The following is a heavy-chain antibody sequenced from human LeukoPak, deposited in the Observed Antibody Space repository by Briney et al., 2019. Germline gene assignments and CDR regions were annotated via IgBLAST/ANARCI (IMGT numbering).Heavy chain of an antibody. J-gene: IGHJ4*02. CDR1: GGSISSSSYY. CDR2: IYYSGST. Sequence: SETLSLTCTVSGGSISSSSYYWGWIRQPPGKGLEWIGSIYYSGSTYYNPPLKSRVTISVDTSKNQFSLKLSSVTAADTAVYYCAGQIETALYDYWGQGTLVTVSS. D-gene: IGHD1-1*01. V-gene: IGHV4-39*01. CDR3: AGQIETALYDY.